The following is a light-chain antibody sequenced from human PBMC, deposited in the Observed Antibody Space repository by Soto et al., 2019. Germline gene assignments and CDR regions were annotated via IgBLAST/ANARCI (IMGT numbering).Light chain of an antibody. CDR2: KAS. CDR3: QQYNSYYT. V-gene: IGKV1-5*03. Sequence: DIERTQSPCSRSACEGDRITITVLSSQSISSWLAWYQQKPGKAPKLLIYKASSLESGVPSRFSGSGSGTEFTLTISTLQPDDFATYYCQQYNSYYTFGQGTKVDIK. J-gene: IGKJ2*01. CDR1: QSISSW.